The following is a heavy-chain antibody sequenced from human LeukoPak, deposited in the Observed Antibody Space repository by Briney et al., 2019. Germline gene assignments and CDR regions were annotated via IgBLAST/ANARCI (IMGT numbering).Heavy chain of an antibody. CDR2: IYPGDSNN. CDR1: GYSFTNFW. J-gene: IGHJ4*02. CDR3: ARRRAVAGTYYFDN. V-gene: IGHV5-51*01. Sequence: GESLKICCKGSGYSFTNFWIGWVRQMPGRGLEWMGIIYPGDSNNRYSPSFQGQVTISVDKSVSTAYLQWGSLKASDTAMYYCARRRAVAGTYYFDNWGQGTLVTVSS. D-gene: IGHD6-19*01.